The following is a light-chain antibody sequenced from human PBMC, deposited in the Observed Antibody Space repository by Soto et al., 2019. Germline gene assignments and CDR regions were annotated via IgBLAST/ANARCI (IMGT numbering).Light chain of an antibody. Sequence: AIQMTQSPSSLSASVGDIVTVTCRASQDIRSDVGWYQQKPGQAPKVLMYAASRFHSGFPSRFSSSESGTDFVLTITSLQLEDVATNYCQQNNNSPLTFCGATNVDIK. CDR1: QDIRSD. V-gene: IGKV1-6*01. CDR2: AAS. CDR3: QQNNNSPLT. J-gene: IGKJ4*01.